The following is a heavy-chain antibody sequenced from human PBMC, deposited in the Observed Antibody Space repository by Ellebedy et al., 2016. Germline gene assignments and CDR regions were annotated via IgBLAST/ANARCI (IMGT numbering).Heavy chain of an antibody. V-gene: IGHV4-39*01. CDR2: IYYSGST. CDR1: GGSISSYY. Sequence: SETLSLTCTVSGGSISSYYWGWIRQPPGKGLEWIGSIYYSGSTYYNPSLKSRVTISVDTSKNQFSLKLSSVTAADTAVYYCARWVILTGPVPLHAFDIWGQGTMVTVSS. CDR3: ARWVILTGPVPLHAFDI. D-gene: IGHD3-9*01. J-gene: IGHJ3*02.